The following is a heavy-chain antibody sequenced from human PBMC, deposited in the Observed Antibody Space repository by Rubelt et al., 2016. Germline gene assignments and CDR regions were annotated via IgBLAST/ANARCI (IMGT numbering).Heavy chain of an antibody. CDR1: GGSLSSYY. D-gene: IGHD2-2*01. CDR2: IYYSGST. CDR3: ARDPIGRGVATAH. J-gene: IGHJ4*02. V-gene: IGHV4-59*01. Sequence: QVQLQDSGPGLVKPSETLSLTFTVSGGSLSSYYWSWIRQPPGKGLEWIGYIYYSGSTNYNPSLKGRVTISVDTSKKQFSPKLTSVTAADTAVYYWARDPIGRGVATAHWGQGTLVTVSS.